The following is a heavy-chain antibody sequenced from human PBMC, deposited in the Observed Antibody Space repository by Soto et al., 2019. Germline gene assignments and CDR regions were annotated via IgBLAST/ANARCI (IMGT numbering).Heavy chain of an antibody. CDR2: IYYSGST. V-gene: IGHV4-39*01. CDR1: GGSISSSSYY. Sequence: SETLSLTCAVSGGSISSSSYYWGWIRQPPGKGLEWIGSIYYSGSTYYTPSLQSRVAISVDTSKNQFSLKLNSVTAADTAVYYCARRTVNIRAFYSGLKTHCFDYWGQGTLVTVSS. D-gene: IGHD6-19*01. J-gene: IGHJ4*02. CDR3: ARRTVNIRAFYSGLKTHCFDY.